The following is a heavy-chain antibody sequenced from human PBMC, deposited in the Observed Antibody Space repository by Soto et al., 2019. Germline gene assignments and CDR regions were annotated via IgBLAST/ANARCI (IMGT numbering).Heavy chain of an antibody. D-gene: IGHD3-22*01. Sequence: SETLSLTCTVSGGSISSGDYYWSWIRQPPGKGLEWIGYIYYSGSTYYNPSLKSRVTISVDTSKNQFSLKLSSVTAADTAVYYCARDDSRGGFDYWGQGTLVTVSS. J-gene: IGHJ4*02. CDR1: GGSISSGDYY. V-gene: IGHV4-30-4*01. CDR3: ARDDSRGGFDY. CDR2: IYYSGST.